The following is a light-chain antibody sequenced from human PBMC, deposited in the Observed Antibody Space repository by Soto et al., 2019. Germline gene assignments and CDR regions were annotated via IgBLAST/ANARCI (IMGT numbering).Light chain of an antibody. CDR3: QQRSNWPLT. Sequence: EIVLTQSPATLSLSPGERATLSCRASQRVSSYLAWYQQKPGQAPRLLNYDASNRATGIPARFSGSGSGTDFPLTISSREPEDFAVYYCQQRSNWPLTFGGGTKVEIK. J-gene: IGKJ4*01. V-gene: IGKV3-11*01. CDR2: DAS. CDR1: QRVSSY.